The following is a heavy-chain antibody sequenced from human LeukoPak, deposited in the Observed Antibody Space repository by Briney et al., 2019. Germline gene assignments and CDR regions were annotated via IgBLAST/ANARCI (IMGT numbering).Heavy chain of an antibody. CDR1: GYTVTSNY. CDR3: ARDQEGFDY. V-gene: IGHV1-46*01. J-gene: IGHJ4*02. Sequence: ASVKVSCKASGYTVTSNYIHWVRQAPGQGLEWMGMIYPRDGSTSYAQKFQGRVTVTRDTSTSTVHMELSGLRSEDTAVYYCARDQEGFDYWGQGTLVTVSS. CDR2: IYPRDGST.